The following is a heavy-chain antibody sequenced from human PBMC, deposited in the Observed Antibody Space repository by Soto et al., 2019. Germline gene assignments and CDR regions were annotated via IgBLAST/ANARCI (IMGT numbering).Heavy chain of an antibody. CDR3: AREKGVVRDIFYYYYGMDV. V-gene: IGHV1-18*04. CDR1: GYTFPSYG. Sequence: ASVKVSCKASGYTFPSYGISWVRQAPGQGLEWMGWIGAYNGNTNYAQKLQGRVTMTTDTSTSTAYMELRSLRSDDTAVYYCAREKGVVRDIFYYYYGMDVWGQGTTVTVSS. J-gene: IGHJ6*02. D-gene: IGHD2-2*01. CDR2: IGAYNGNT.